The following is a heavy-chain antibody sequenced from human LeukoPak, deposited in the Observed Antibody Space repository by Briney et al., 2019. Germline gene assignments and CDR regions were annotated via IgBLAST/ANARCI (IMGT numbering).Heavy chain of an antibody. CDR3: AAQWLERLNWFDP. CDR2: IYYSGST. CDR1: GGSISSSSYY. Sequence: PSETLSLTCTVSGGSISSSSYYWGWIRQTPGKGLEWIGSIYYSGSTYYNPSLKSRVTISVDTSKNQFSLKLSSVTAADTAVYYCAAQWLERLNWFDPWGQGTLVTVSS. D-gene: IGHD6-19*01. V-gene: IGHV4-39*01. J-gene: IGHJ5*02.